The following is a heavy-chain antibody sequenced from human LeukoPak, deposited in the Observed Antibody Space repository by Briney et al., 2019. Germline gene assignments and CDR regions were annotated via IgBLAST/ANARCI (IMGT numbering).Heavy chain of an antibody. J-gene: IGHJ2*01. CDR1: GFTFNKYA. Sequence: GGSLRLSCAASGFTFNKYAMSWVRQSPGKGLEWVSAIGRSGANSYYATSVKGRFSVSRDNTKNTFHLQMNSLRAEDTAVYYCAGSDTTGYIPREWDYWYFDLWGRGALVTVSS. CDR2: IGRSGANS. CDR3: AGSDTTGYIPREWDYWYFDL. V-gene: IGHV3-23*01. D-gene: IGHD1-1*01.